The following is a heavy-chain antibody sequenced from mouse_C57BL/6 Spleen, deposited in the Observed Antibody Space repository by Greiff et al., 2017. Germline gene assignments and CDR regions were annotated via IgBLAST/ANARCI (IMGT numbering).Heavy chain of an antibody. CDR3: ARQGYSNYVGYYAMDY. D-gene: IGHD2-5*01. Sequence: EVHLVESGGDLVKPGGSLKLSCAASGFTFSSYGMSWVRQTPDKRLEWVATISSGGSYTYYPDSVKGRFTISRDNAKNTLYLQMSSLKSEDTAMYYCARQGYSNYVGYYAMDYWGQGTSVTVSS. V-gene: IGHV5-6*01. J-gene: IGHJ4*01. CDR2: ISSGGSYT. CDR1: GFTFSSYG.